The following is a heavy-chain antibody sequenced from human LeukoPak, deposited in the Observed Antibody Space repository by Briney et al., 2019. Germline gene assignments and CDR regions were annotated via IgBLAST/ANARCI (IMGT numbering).Heavy chain of an antibody. CDR3: ATTARVGQN. Sequence: GGSLRLSCAASGFTFSSYWMNWVRQAPGKGLEWVANIKQDGSEKYYVDSVKGRFTISRDNAKNSLFLQMDSLRADDTAVYYCATTARVGQNWGQGTLVTVSS. D-gene: IGHD3/OR15-3a*01. CDR2: IKQDGSEK. J-gene: IGHJ4*02. V-gene: IGHV3-7*01. CDR1: GFTFSSYW.